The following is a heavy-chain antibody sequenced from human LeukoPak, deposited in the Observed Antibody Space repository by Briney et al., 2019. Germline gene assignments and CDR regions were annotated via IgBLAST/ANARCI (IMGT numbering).Heavy chain of an antibody. D-gene: IGHD3-22*01. CDR3: ARSRYDSSGYYGIIGN. CDR1: GFTFSSYG. V-gene: IGHV3-21*01. Sequence: PGGSLRLSCEASGFTFSSYGMSWVRQAPGKGLEWVSSISSSSIYKYYADSVKGRFTISRDNAKKSLYLQMNSLRAEDTAVYYCARSRYDSSGYYGIIGNWGQGTLVTVSS. J-gene: IGHJ4*02. CDR2: ISSSSIYK.